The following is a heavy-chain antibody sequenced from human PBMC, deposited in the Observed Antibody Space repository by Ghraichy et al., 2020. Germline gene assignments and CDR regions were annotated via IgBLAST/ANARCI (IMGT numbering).Heavy chain of an antibody. D-gene: IGHD6-13*01. CDR1: GGSITAYY. CDR3: ARGRFGYTSSQYSYYYMDV. Sequence: GSLSLTCTVSGGSITAYYWSWVRQPPGKGLEWLGYIYYSGSTNYSPSLKSRVTISVDTSKNQFSLKLSSVTAADTAVYFCARGRFGYTSSQYSYYYMDVWGKGTTVTVSS. CDR2: IYYSGST. J-gene: IGHJ6*03. V-gene: IGHV4-59*01.